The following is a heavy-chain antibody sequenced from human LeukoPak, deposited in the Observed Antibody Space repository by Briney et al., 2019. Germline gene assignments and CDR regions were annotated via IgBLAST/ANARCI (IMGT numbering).Heavy chain of an antibody. CDR1: GGSISSYY. J-gene: IGHJ3*02. V-gene: IGHV4-59*01. D-gene: IGHD3-10*01. CDR3: ARGLWFGELGAFDI. CDR2: IYYSGST. Sequence: PSETLSLTCTVSGGSISSYYWSWIRQPPGKGLEWIGYIYYSGSTNYNPSLKSRVTISLDTSKNQFSLKLSSVTAADTAVYYCARGLWFGELGAFDIWGQGTMVTVSS.